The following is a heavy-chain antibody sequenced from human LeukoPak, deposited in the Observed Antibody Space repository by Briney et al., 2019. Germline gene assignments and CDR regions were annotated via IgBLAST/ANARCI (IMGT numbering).Heavy chain of an antibody. CDR1: GGSISSSSYY. CDR3: AVILGYSSSWQHDY. D-gene: IGHD6-13*01. Sequence: KASETLSLTCTVSGGSISSSSYYWGWIRQPPGKGLEWIGSIYYSGSTYYNPSLKSRVTISVDTSKNQFSLKLSSVTAADTAVYYCAVILGYSSSWQHDYWGQGTLVTVSS. V-gene: IGHV4-39*07. J-gene: IGHJ4*02. CDR2: IYYSGST.